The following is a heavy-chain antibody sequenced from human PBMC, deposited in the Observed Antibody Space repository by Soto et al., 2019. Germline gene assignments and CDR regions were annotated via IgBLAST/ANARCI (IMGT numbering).Heavy chain of an antibody. Sequence: PGGSLRLSCAASGFTLSSYTMNWVRQAPGKGLEWVSSISITSSYKYYSDSVKGRFTVSRDNAKNSVYLQMSSLRVEDTALYYCARRPYTSPDVLDIWGQGTMVTVSS. J-gene: IGHJ3*02. V-gene: IGHV3-21*01. CDR1: GFTLSSYT. CDR2: ISITSSYK. CDR3: ARRPYTSPDVLDI. D-gene: IGHD2-2*01.